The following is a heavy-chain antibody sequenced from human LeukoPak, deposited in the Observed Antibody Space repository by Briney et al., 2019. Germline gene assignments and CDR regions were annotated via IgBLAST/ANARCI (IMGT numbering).Heavy chain of an antibody. CDR2: IRYDGSDQ. CDR3: AKDRAIAAAVYYFDF. V-gene: IGHV3-30*02. CDR1: GFTFSSYG. D-gene: IGHD6-13*01. Sequence: GGSLRLSCAASGFTFSSYGIHWVRQAPGKGLEWVTFIRYDGSDQYYADSVKGRFTISRDNSKSTLYLQMNSVRVEDPAIYYCAKDRAIAAAVYYFDFWGQGTLVTVSS. J-gene: IGHJ4*02.